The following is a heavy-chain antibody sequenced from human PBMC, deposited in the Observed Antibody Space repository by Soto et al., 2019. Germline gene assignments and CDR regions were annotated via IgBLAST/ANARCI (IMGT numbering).Heavy chain of an antibody. Sequence: GGSLRLSCPASGFTVSSNYMSWVRQAPGKGLEWVSVIYSGGSTYYADSMKGRFTISRDNSKNTLYLQMNSLRAEDTAVYYCAREKILTGKSGYYYYYGMDVWGQGTTVTVSS. CDR3: AREKILTGKSGYYYYYGMDV. CDR1: GFTVSSNY. V-gene: IGHV3-53*01. J-gene: IGHJ6*02. D-gene: IGHD3-9*01. CDR2: IYSGGST.